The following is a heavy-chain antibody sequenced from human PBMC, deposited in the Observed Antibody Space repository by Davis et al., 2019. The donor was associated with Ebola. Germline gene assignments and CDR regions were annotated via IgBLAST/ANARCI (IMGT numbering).Heavy chain of an antibody. CDR1: GGSISSYY. CDR3: ASSADDAFDI. V-gene: IGHV4-59*01. D-gene: IGHD6-25*01. CDR2: IYYSGST. J-gene: IGHJ3*02. Sequence: PSETLSLTCTVSGGSISSYYWSWIRQPPGKGLEWIGYIYYSGSTNYNPSLKSRVTISVDTSKNPFSLKLSSVTAADTAVYYCASSADDAFDIWGQGTMVTVSS.